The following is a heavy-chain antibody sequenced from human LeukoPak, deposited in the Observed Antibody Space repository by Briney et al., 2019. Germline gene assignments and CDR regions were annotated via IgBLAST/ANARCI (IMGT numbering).Heavy chain of an antibody. CDR1: GYSFGTYW. D-gene: IGHD2-15*01. J-gene: IGHJ4*02. CDR2: IDPGDSYT. V-gene: IGHV5-10-1*01. Sequence: GESLKISCKGSGYSFGTYWINWVRQMPGKGLEWMGMIDPGDSYTKYSPSFQGHVTLSADKSISTAYLQWSSLKASDTAMYYCARHGRLWGQGTLVTVSS. CDR3: ARHGRL.